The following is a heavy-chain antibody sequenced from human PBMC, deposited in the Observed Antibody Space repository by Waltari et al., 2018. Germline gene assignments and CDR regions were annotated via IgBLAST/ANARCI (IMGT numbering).Heavy chain of an antibody. J-gene: IGHJ4*02. CDR1: GGSMANFY. CDR3: ARGDYSFDF. CDR2: IFYIGTT. V-gene: IGHV4-59*01. Sequence: QVQLQESGPGLMKPSETLSLTCTISGGSMANFYLSWIRQSPGKGLEWLGYIFYIGTTKYNPALESRVAISVDMSNKQFSLRLTSVTAADAGVYYCARGDYSFDFWGQGKLVSVSS.